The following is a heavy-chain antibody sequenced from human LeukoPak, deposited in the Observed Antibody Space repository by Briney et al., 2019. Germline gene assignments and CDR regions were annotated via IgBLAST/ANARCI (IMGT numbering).Heavy chain of an antibody. V-gene: IGHV3-7*03. CDR1: GFTFSTYW. J-gene: IGHJ4*02. Sequence: GGSLRLSCSASGFTFSTYWMSWVRQAPGKGLEWVANIKQDGSEKNYVDSVKGRFIISRDNAKNSLYLQMNTLRADDTAVYYCARDGFGTGSNWGQGTLVTVSS. CDR3: ARDGFGTGSN. D-gene: IGHD3-16*01. CDR2: IKQDGSEK.